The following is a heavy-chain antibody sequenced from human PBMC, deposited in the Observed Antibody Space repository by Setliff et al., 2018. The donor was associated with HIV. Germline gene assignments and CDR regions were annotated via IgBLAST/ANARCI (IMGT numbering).Heavy chain of an antibody. J-gene: IGHJ4*02. CDR1: GDSISTDY. V-gene: IGHV4-4*08. D-gene: IGHD3-22*01. Sequence: SETLSLTCTVSGDSISTDYWTWIRQPPGKGLEWIGYIYNSASTSYNPSLKSRVTISVDTSKNQFSLKLNSVTAADTAVYYCARSRLHYYDSSGYYPSYFDYWGQGTLVTVSS. CDR3: ARSRLHYYDSSGYYPSYFDY. CDR2: IYNSAST.